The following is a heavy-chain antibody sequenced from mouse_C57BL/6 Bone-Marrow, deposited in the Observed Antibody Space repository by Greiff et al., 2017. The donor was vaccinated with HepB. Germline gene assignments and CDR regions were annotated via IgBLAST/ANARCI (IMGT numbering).Heavy chain of an antibody. D-gene: IGHD1-1*01. CDR2: INSDGGST. CDR1: EYEFPSHD. CDR3: ARHNYYGSSPYWYFDV. J-gene: IGHJ1*03. V-gene: IGHV5-2*01. Sequence: EVKVVESGGGLVQPGESLKLSCESNEYEFPSHDMSWVRKTPEKRLELVAAINSDGGSTYYPDTMERRFIISRDNTKKTLYLQMSSLRSEDTALYYCARHNYYGSSPYWYFDVWGTGTTVTVSS.